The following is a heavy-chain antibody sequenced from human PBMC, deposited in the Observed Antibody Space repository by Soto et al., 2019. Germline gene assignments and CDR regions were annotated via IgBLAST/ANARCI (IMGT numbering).Heavy chain of an antibody. V-gene: IGHV3-30-3*01. Sequence: VQLVESGGGLVQPGGSLRLSCAASGFTFSDYAMHWVRLAPGKGLEWVAGISYDGRNKFSADSVKGRFTISRDNSQNTLYLQMNSLRPEDTAVYYCAKETSRFAVPPALDYWGQGTLVTVS. CDR1: GFTFSDYA. CDR3: AKETSRFAVPPALDY. CDR2: ISYDGRNK. J-gene: IGHJ4*02. D-gene: IGHD2-2*01.